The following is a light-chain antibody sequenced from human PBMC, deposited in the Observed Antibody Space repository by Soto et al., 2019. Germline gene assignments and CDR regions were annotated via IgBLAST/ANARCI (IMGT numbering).Light chain of an antibody. V-gene: IGLV2-14*02. CDR3: QSYDSSLSGSGV. CDR2: EGS. J-gene: IGLJ3*02. Sequence: QSALTQPACVSGSPGQSITISCTGTSSDVGSYNLVSWYQQHPGKAPKLMIYEGSKRPSGVSNRFSGSKSGNTASLTISGLQAEDEADYYCQSYDSSLSGSGVFGGGTKLTVL. CDR1: SSDVGSYNL.